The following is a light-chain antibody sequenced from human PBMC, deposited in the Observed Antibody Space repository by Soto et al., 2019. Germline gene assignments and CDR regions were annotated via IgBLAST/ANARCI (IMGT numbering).Light chain of an antibody. V-gene: IGLV2-14*01. J-gene: IGLJ2*01. Sequence: QSALTQPASVSGSPGQSITISCTGTSGDIGSYTYVSWYQQYPGKAPKLLISEVTNRPSGVSNRFSGSKSGNTASLTISGPPAEDGGYYYFSSISTNRPPLGFGGGTKLTVL. CDR3: SSISTNRPPLG. CDR2: EVT. CDR1: SGDIGSYTY.